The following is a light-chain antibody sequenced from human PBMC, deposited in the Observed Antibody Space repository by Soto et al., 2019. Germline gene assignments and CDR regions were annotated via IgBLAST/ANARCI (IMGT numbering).Light chain of an antibody. CDR1: SSDVGGYNF. CDR3: SSYAGTNVV. J-gene: IGLJ2*01. Sequence: QSALTQPPSASGSPGQSVTISCTGTSSDVGGYNFVSWYQQHPGKAPKLMIFEVNKRPSGVPDRFSGSKSGNTASLTVSGLQAEDEADYYRSSYAGTNVVFGGGTKVTVL. V-gene: IGLV2-8*01. CDR2: EVN.